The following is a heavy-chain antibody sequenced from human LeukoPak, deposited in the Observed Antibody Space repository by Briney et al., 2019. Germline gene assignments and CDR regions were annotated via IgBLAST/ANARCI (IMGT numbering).Heavy chain of an antibody. CDR2: ISDDSNYI. CDR3: ANHLACGSTSCPPFDY. CDR1: GFTFSSYA. Sequence: GGSLRLSCAASGFTFSSYAMSWVRQAPGKGLEWVSSISDDSNYIYYADSVEGRFTISRDNAKNSLYLQMNSLRAEDTAVYYCANHLACGSTSCPPFDYWGQGTLVTVSS. V-gene: IGHV3-21*01. D-gene: IGHD2-2*01. J-gene: IGHJ4*02.